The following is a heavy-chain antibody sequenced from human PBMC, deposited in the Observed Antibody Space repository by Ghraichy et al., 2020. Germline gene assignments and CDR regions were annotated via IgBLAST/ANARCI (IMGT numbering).Heavy chain of an antibody. CDR1: GGSISSHY. Sequence: SCTVSGGSISSHYWSWIQQPPGKGLEWIGYVDYRGSTNYNPSLKSRVTISGDTSKNQFSLKLSSVTAADTAVYYCASHAPILRYGMDVWGPGTTVTVSS. CDR3: ASHAPILRYGMDV. CDR2: VDYRGST. J-gene: IGHJ6*02. V-gene: IGHV4-59*11.